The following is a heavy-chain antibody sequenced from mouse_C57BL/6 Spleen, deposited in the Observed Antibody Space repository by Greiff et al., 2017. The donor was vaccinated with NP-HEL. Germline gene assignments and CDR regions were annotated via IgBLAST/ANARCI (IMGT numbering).Heavy chain of an antibody. CDR1: GYTFTSYW. J-gene: IGHJ4*01. Sequence: QVQLQQSGAELVKPGASVKLSCKASGYTFTSYWMQWVKQRPGQGLEWIGEIDPSDSYTNYNQKFKGKATLTVDTSSSTAYMQLSSLTSEDSAVYYCASSYYYAMDYWGQGTSVTVSS. CDR2: IDPSDSYT. CDR3: ASSYYYAMDY. V-gene: IGHV1-50*01.